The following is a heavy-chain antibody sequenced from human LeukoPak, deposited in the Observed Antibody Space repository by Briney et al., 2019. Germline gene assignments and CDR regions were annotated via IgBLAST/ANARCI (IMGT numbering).Heavy chain of an antibody. J-gene: IGHJ4*02. CDR3: ARGRTRGTAMVPSDY. D-gene: IGHD5-18*01. Sequence: PGGSLRLSCAASGFTFSDYYMSWIRQAPGKGLEWVSYISSSGSTIYYADSVKGRFTISRDNAKNSLYLQMDSLRADDTAVYYCARGRTRGTAMVPSDYWGQGTQVTVSS. CDR2: ISSSGSTI. CDR1: GFTFSDYY. V-gene: IGHV3-11*01.